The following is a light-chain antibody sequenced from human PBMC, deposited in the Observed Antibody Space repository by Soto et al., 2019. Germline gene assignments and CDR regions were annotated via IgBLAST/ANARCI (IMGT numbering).Light chain of an antibody. CDR3: QQFASSPRT. V-gene: IGKV3-20*01. CDR2: GAS. J-gene: IGKJ1*01. Sequence: EIVLTQSPGTLSLSPGERATLFCRASQSVATSPLAWYQQKPGQAPRLLIGASSRATGVPDRFIASGSGTDFTLTISRLEHEDFAVYYCQQFASSPRTFGRGTTVEIK. CDR1: QSVATSP.